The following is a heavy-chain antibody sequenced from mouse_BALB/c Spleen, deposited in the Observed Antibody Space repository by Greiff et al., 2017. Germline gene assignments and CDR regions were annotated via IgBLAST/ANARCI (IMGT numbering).Heavy chain of an antibody. D-gene: IGHD1-1*01. V-gene: IGHV14-3*02. CDR1: GFNIKDTY. J-gene: IGHJ2*01. CDR2: IDPANGNT. CDR3: AFIYYYGSSFYY. Sequence: EVQLQQSGAELVKPGASVKLSCTASGFNIKDTYMHWVKQRPEQGLEWIGRIDPANGNTKYDPKFQGKATITADTSSNTAYLQLSSLTSEDTAVYYCAFIYYYGSSFYYWGQGTTLTVSS.